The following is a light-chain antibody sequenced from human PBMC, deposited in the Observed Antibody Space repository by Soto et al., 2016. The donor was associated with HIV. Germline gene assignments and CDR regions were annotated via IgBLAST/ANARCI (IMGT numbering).Light chain of an antibody. CDR3: QQSYSLPDT. V-gene: IGKV1-39*01. J-gene: IGKJ2*01. Sequence: DIQMTQSPSSLSASVGDRVTITCRASQSISSYLNWYQHKPGKAPKLLIYAASSLQIGVPSRFTGSGSGTDFTLTISSLQPEDFATYYCQQSYSLPDTFGQGTKLEDQT. CDR2: AAS. CDR1: QSISSY.